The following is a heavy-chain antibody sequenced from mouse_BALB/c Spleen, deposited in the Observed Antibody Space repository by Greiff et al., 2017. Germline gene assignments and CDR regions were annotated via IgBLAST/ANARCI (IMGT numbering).Heavy chain of an antibody. V-gene: IGHV2-3*01. D-gene: IGHD2-4*01. CDR1: GFSLTSYG. Sequence: VKLMESGPGLVAPSQSLSITCTVSGFSLTSYGVSWVRQPPGKGLEWLGVIWGDGSTNYHSALISRLSISKDNSKSQVFLKLNSLQTDDTATYYCAKPGDYDTGASYYHAMDYWGQGTSVTVSS. J-gene: IGHJ4*01. CDR2: IWGDGST. CDR3: AKPGDYDTGASYYHAMDY.